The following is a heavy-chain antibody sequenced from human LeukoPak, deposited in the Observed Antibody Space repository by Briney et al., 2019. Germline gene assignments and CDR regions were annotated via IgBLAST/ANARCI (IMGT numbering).Heavy chain of an antibody. Sequence: QPGRSLRLSCAASGFTFSSYGMHWVRQAPGKGLEWVAVIWYDGSNKYYADSVKGRFTISRDNAKNSLYLQMNSLRAEDTAVYYCARGYCSGGSCYFDYWGQGTLVTVSS. CDR2: IWYDGSNK. J-gene: IGHJ4*02. CDR1: GFTFSSYG. V-gene: IGHV3-33*03. D-gene: IGHD2-15*01. CDR3: ARGYCSGGSCYFDY.